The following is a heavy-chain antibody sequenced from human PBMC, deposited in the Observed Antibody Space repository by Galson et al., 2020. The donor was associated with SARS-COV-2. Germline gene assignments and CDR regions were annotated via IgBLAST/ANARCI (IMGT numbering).Heavy chain of an antibody. CDR1: GSTVTNTY. V-gene: IGHV3-53*01. CDR3: ARLLVPAGVFDN. CDR2: TYADGTT. J-gene: IGHJ4*02. D-gene: IGHD3-16*02. Sequence: GESLKISCAVSGSTVTNTYVSWVRQAPGKGLDWVSVTYADGTTYYADSVKGRFTISRENSKNTVYLQMNGLKSEDTAIYYCARLLVPAGVFDNWGQGTLVTVSS.